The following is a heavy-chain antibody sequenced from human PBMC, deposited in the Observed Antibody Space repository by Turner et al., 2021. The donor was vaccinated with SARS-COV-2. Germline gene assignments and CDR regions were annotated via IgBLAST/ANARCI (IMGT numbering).Heavy chain of an antibody. CDR1: GFTFGNAW. Sequence: VQLVESGGGLVKPGGSLRLSCAASGFTFGNAWMSWVRQAPGKGLEWVAVISYDGSHKSYADSVKGRFTISRDTSKNTLYLQMNSLRAEDTAMYYCARDLESSGSLDYWGQGTLVTVSS. V-gene: IGHV3-30-3*01. D-gene: IGHD6-19*01. J-gene: IGHJ4*02. CDR3: ARDLESSGSLDY. CDR2: ISYDGSHK.